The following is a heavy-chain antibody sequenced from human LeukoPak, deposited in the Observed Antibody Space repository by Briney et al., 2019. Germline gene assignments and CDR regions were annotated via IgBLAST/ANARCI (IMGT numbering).Heavy chain of an antibody. CDR3: AKDSPPVPQDYYDSICYFDY. CDR2: IRSKPNNYAT. D-gene: IGHD3-22*01. Sequence: GGSLRLSCAASGFTFSGSGMHWVRQASGKGLQWVGHIRSKPNNYATAYAASVKGRFTISRDDSKNTAYLQMSSLKTEDTAVYYCAKDSPPVPQDYYDSICYFDYWGQGTLVTVSS. J-gene: IGHJ4*02. CDR1: GFTFSGSG. V-gene: IGHV3-73*01.